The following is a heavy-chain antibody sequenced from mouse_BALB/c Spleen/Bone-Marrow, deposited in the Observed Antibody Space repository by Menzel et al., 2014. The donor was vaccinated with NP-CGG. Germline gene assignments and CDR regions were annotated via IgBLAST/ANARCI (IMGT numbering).Heavy chain of an antibody. CDR2: ISDGGSYT. CDR3: ARTYRPFALDY. Sequence: EVKVVESGGGLVKPGGSLKLSCAASGFTFXDYYMYLVRQTPEKRLEWVATISDGGSYTDYPGSVKGRFTVSRDNAKNNLYLQMSSLKSEDTTMYFCARTYRPFALDYWGQGTSVTVSS. CDR1: GFTFXDYY. D-gene: IGHD2-14*01. J-gene: IGHJ4*01. V-gene: IGHV5-4*02.